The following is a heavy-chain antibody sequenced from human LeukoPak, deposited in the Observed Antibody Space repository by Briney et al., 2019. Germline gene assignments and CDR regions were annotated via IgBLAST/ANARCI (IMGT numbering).Heavy chain of an antibody. CDR2: IYTSGST. J-gene: IGHJ5*02. V-gene: IGHV4-61*02. CDR1: GGSISSGSYY. Sequence: PSETLSLTCTVSGGSISSGSYYWSWIRQPAGKGLEWIGRIYTSGSTSYNPSLKSRVTISVDTSKNQFSLKLSSVTAADTAVYYCARHGPAMVSGWFDPWGQGTLVTVSS. CDR3: ARHGPAMVSGWFDP. D-gene: IGHD5-18*01.